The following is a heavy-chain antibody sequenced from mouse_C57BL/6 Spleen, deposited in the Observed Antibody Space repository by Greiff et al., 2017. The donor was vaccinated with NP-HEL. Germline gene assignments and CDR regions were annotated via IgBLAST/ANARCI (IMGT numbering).Heavy chain of an antibody. V-gene: IGHV1-76*01. CDR2: IYPGSGNT. CDR3: ARSNDGYYGFDY. CDR1: GYTFTDYY. Sequence: QVHVKQSGAELVRPGASVKLSCKASGYTFTDYYINWVKQRPGQGLEWIARIYPGSGNTYYNEKFKGKATLTAEKSSSTAYMQLSSLTSEDSAVYFCARSNDGYYGFDYWGQGTTLTVSS. J-gene: IGHJ2*01. D-gene: IGHD2-3*01.